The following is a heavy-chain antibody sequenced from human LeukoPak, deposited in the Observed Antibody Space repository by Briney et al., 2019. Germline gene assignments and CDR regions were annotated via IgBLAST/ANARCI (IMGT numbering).Heavy chain of an antibody. CDR3: AGSPWEAGLYYFDY. CDR2: ISAYNGNT. V-gene: IGHV1-18*01. D-gene: IGHD1-26*01. Sequence: ASVKVSCKASGYTFTSYGISWVRQAPGQGLEWMGWISAYNGNTNYAQKLQGRVTMTTDTSTSTAYMELRSLRSDDTAVYYCAGSPWEAGLYYFDYWGQGTLVTVSS. J-gene: IGHJ4*02. CDR1: GYTFTSYG.